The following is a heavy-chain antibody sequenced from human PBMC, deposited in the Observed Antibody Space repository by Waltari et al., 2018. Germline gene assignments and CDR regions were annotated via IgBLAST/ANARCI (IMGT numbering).Heavy chain of an antibody. V-gene: IGHV3-23*04. J-gene: IGHJ4*02. D-gene: IGHD3-3*01. CDR3: AKPYDFWSGYYGAGDY. CDR2: ISGSGGST. Sequence: EVQLVESGGGLVQPGGSLRLSCAASGFTFSSYAMSWVRQAPGKGLEWVSAISGSGGSTYDEDSVKGRFTISRDKSKNTLYLQMNSLRAEDTAVYYCAKPYDFWSGYYGAGDYWGQGTLVTVSS. CDR1: GFTFSSYA.